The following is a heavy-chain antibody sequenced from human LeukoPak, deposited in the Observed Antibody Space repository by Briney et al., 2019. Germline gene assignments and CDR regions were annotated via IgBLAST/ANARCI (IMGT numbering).Heavy chain of an antibody. CDR3: AGEATAYYYGMDV. CDR2: IKQDGSEK. D-gene: IGHD2-21*02. Sequence: GGSLRLSCAASGFTFSSYWMSWVRQAPGKGLEWVANIKQDGSEKYYVDSVKGRFTISRDNAKNSLYLQMNSLRAEDTAVYYCAGEATAYYYGMDVWGQGTTVTVS. J-gene: IGHJ6*02. CDR1: GFTFSSYW. V-gene: IGHV3-7*01.